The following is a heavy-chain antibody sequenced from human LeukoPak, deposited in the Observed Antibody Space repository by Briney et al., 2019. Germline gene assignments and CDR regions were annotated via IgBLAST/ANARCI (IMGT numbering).Heavy chain of an antibody. CDR1: GGSLSSYF. Sequence: PSGTLSLTCTVSGGSLSSYFWSWIRRPPGMGLEWIGYVYYSGSTNCNPSLKSRVTISLDTSKNQFSLKLSSVTAADTAVYYCAGGYNDAFDIWGQGTMVTVSS. V-gene: IGHV4-59*01. J-gene: IGHJ3*02. CDR3: AGGYNDAFDI. D-gene: IGHD5-18*01. CDR2: VYYSGST.